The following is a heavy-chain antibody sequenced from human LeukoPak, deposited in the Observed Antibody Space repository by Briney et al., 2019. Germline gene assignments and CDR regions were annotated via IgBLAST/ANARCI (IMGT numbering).Heavy chain of an antibody. J-gene: IGHJ4*02. D-gene: IGHD2-15*01. V-gene: IGHV1-2*02. CDR1: GYTFTGYY. CDR3: ARDGKYCSGGSCSPPGFDY. CDR2: INPNSGGT. Sequence: ASVKVSCKASGYTFTGYYMHWVRQAPGQVLEWMGWINPNSGGTNYAQKFQGRVTMTRDTSISTAYMELSRLRSDDTAVYYCARDGKYCSGGSCSPPGFDYWGQGTLVTVSS.